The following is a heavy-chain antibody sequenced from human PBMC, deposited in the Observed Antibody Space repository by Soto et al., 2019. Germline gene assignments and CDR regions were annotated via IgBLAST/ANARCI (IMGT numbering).Heavy chain of an antibody. J-gene: IGHJ4*02. Sequence: SETLSLTCTVSGGSISSYYWSWIRQPPGKGLEWIGYIYYSGNTNYNPSLESRVTISVDTSKNQFSLKLSSVTAADTAVYYCARIDYSSSSPTLDYWGQGTLVTVS. D-gene: IGHD6-6*01. CDR1: GGSISSYY. V-gene: IGHV4-59*01. CDR2: IYYSGNT. CDR3: ARIDYSSSSPTLDY.